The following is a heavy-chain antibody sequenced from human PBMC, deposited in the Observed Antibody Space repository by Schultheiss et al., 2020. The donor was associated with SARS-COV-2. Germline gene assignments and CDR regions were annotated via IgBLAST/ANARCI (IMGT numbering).Heavy chain of an antibody. CDR2: IHYSGRT. CDR1: GGSISSGGYY. V-gene: IGHV4-30-4*01. CDR3: ARGPLHYYDTSGYYFEYDWFDP. Sequence: SETLSLTCTVSGGSISSGGYYWSWIRQPPGKGLEWIGYIHYSGRTYYNPSLKSRLTILVDTPKNQLSLKLSSVTAADTAVYYCARGPLHYYDTSGYYFEYDWFDPWGQGTLVTVSS. D-gene: IGHD3-22*01. J-gene: IGHJ5*01.